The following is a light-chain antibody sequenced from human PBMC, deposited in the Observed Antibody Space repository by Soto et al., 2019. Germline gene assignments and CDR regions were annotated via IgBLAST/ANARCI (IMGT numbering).Light chain of an antibody. CDR3: SSYTSSSTLYV. J-gene: IGLJ1*01. CDR2: DVS. V-gene: IGLV2-14*01. Sequence: QSVLTQPASVSGSPGQSITISCTGTSSDVGGYNYVSWYQQHPGKAPKLMIYDVSNRPSGVSNSFSGPKSGNTASLTISGLQAEDEADYYCSSYTSSSTLYVFGTGTKLTVL. CDR1: SSDVGGYNY.